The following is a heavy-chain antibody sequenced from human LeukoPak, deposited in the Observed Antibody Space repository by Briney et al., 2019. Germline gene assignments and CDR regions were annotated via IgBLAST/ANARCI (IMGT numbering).Heavy chain of an antibody. J-gene: IGHJ5*02. V-gene: IGHV1-8*03. CDR3: ARGGPPANYDFWSGYPFDWFDP. D-gene: IGHD3-3*01. CDR2: MNPNSGNT. Sequence: ASVKVSCKASGYTFTSYDINWVRQATGQGLEWMGWMNPNSGNTGYAQKFQGRVTITRNTSISTAYMELSSLRSEDTAVYYCARGGPPANYDFWSGYPFDWFDPWGQGTLVTVSS. CDR1: GYTFTSYD.